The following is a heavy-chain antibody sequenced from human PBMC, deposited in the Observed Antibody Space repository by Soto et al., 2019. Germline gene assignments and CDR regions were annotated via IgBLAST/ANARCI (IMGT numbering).Heavy chain of an antibody. CDR1: GGSISSYY. V-gene: IGHV4-59*01. CDR2: MYNTGST. CDR3: ARDLWGYCGADCYPLDV. Sequence: PSETLSLTCTVSGGSISSYYWSWIRQPPGKGLEWIGYMYNTGSTIYNPSLKSRVTISVDTSKNQFSIKLNSVTDADTAVYYCARDLWGYCGADCYPLDVWGQGTTVTVS. J-gene: IGHJ6*02. D-gene: IGHD2-21*02.